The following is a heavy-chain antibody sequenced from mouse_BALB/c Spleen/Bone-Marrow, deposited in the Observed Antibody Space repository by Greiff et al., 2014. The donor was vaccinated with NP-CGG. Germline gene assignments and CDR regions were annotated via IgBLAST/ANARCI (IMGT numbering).Heavy chain of an antibody. CDR2: ITTYSANA. Sequence: QVQLQQPGPELARPGESVKISCKGSGYTFTDYAMHWVKQSHAKSLEWIGVITTYSANAKYNQKFKGKATMTVDKSSSTAYLELARLTSGDSDIYYCARGGTGPFPYWGQGTLVTVSA. CDR3: ARGGTGPFPY. V-gene: IGHV1-67*01. D-gene: IGHD3-3*01. J-gene: IGHJ3*01. CDR1: GYTFTDYA.